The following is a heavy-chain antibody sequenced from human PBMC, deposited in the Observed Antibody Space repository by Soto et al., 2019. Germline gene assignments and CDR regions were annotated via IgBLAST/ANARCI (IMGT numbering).Heavy chain of an antibody. CDR2: ISSNGGST. D-gene: IGHD3-22*01. Sequence: PGGSLRLSCSASGFTFSSYAMHWVRQAPGKGLEYVSAISSNGGSTYYADSVKGRFTISRDNAKNSLYLQMNSLRAEDTAVYYCARDAAYYYDSSGFDAFDIWGQGTMVTVSS. CDR3: ARDAAYYYDSSGFDAFDI. CDR1: GFTFSSYA. V-gene: IGHV3-64*04. J-gene: IGHJ3*02.